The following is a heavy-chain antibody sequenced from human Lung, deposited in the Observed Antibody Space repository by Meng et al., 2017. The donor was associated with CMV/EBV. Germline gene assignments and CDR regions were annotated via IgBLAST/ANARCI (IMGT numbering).Heavy chain of an antibody. D-gene: IGHD6-13*01. V-gene: IGHV4-4*07. Sequence: QGQVQESARGLVVPPAALDPNCTVPGDTINSYFWRWTREPAGKGLEWIGRISASGNTRYNPSLKSRVTMSVDTSKNQFSLKLSSVTAADTAVYYCARDFGSSWYPNWFDPWGQGTLVTVSS. J-gene: IGHJ5*02. CDR2: ISASGNT. CDR3: ARDFGSSWYPNWFDP. CDR1: GDTINSYF.